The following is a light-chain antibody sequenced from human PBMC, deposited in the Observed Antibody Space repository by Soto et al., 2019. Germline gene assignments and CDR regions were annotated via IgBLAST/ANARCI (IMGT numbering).Light chain of an antibody. CDR2: GAF. CDR3: QQYGSSPWT. J-gene: IGKJ1*01. Sequence: IVLTQSPGTLSLSPGERATLSCRASQSVSSIYLAWYQQKPGQAPRLLIYGAFSRATDIPDRFSGSGSGTDFTLTISRLEPEDFAVYYCQQYGSSPWTFGQGTKVDIK. CDR1: QSVSSIY. V-gene: IGKV3-20*01.